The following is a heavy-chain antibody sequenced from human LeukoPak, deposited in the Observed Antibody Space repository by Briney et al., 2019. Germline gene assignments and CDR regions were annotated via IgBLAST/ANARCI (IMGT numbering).Heavy chain of an antibody. V-gene: IGHV1-3*04. CDR2: INTGNGNT. CDR3: ARVDRVKVRDYYYYYGMDV. Sequence: ASVKVSCKTSGYTFTNYGMHWVRQAPRQSPEWMGWINTGNGNTKSSQKFQDRVTLTRDTSASTAYMELNSLSSEDTAVYYCARVDRVKVRDYYYYYGMDVWGQGTTVTVSS. J-gene: IGHJ6*02. D-gene: IGHD1-1*01. CDR1: GYTFTNYG.